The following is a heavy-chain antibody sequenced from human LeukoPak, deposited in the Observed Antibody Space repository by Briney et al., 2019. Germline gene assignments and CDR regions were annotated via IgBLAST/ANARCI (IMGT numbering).Heavy chain of an antibody. CDR2: INHSGST. CDR3: ARVGVAAAGTLWYYMDV. J-gene: IGHJ6*03. Sequence: SETLSLTCAVYGGSFSIYYSSWIRQPPGKGLEWNGEINHSGSTNYNPSLKSRVTISVDTSKNQFSLKLSSVAAADTAVYYCARVGVAAAGTLWYYMDVWGKGTTVTVSS. V-gene: IGHV4-34*01. CDR1: GGSFSIYY. D-gene: IGHD6-13*01.